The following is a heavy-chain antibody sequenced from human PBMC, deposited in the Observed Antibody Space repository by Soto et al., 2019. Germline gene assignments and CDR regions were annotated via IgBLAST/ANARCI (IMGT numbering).Heavy chain of an antibody. CDR2: ISYDGSNK. CDR3: ARDLRSLSPFDY. J-gene: IGHJ4*02. V-gene: IGHV3-30-3*01. Sequence: GGSLRLSCAASGFTFSSYAMHWVRQAPGKGLEWVAVISYDGSNKYYADSVKGRFTISRDNSKNTLYLQMNSLRAEDTAAYYCARDLRSLSPFDYWGQGTLVTVSS. CDR1: GFTFSSYA.